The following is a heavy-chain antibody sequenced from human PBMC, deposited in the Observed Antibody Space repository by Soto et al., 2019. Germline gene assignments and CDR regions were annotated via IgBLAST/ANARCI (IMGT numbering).Heavy chain of an antibody. D-gene: IGHD3-16*01. CDR2: LSSDGSNS. Sequence: QVQLVESGGGVVQPGGSLRLSCTARGFAPTPYTLHWVRQAPGKGLEWVAGLSSDGSNSFYPDSVKGRITISRDNSKTTVHLQITNLRPDDTAMYYCAKDAEMHATRLLSYFALDLWGRGTAVTVSS. V-gene: IGHV3-30-3*01. CDR1: GFAPTPYT. J-gene: IGHJ6*02. CDR3: AKDAEMHATRLLSYFALDL.